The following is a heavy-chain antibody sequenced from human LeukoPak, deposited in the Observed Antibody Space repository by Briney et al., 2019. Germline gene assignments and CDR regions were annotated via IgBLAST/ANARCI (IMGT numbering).Heavy chain of an antibody. CDR3: ARGVGAAGTNYFDH. Sequence: PSETLSLTCAVSGYSISSDYYWGWIRQPPGKGLEWIGSVYHSGSTYYNPSLKSRVTISVDTSKNQFSLKLSSVTAADTAVYYCARGVGAAGTNYFDHWGQGTLVTVSS. CDR1: GYSISSDYY. J-gene: IGHJ4*02. V-gene: IGHV4-38-2*01. D-gene: IGHD6-13*01. CDR2: VYHSGST.